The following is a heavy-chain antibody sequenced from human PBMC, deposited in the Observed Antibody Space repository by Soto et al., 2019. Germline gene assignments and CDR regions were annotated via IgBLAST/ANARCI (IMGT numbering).Heavy chain of an antibody. CDR2: ISAYNGNT. V-gene: IGHV1-18*01. CDR3: ARDLRYSISWSPIFDYYYYGMDV. Sequence: QVQLVQSGAEVKKPGASVKVSCKASGYTFTSYGISWVRQAPGLGLEWMGWISAYNGNTNYGQKLQGRVTMTTDTSTSTDYMELRSLRSDDTAVYYCARDLRYSISWSPIFDYYYYGMDVWGQGTTVTVSS. D-gene: IGHD6-13*01. CDR1: GYTFTSYG. J-gene: IGHJ6*02.